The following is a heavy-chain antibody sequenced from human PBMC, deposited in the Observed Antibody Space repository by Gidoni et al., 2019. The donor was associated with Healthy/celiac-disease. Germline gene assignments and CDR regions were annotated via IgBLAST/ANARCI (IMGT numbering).Heavy chain of an antibody. CDR3: ARGTSADYYDSSGYSSFPYYFDY. D-gene: IGHD3-22*01. J-gene: IGHJ4*02. V-gene: IGHV4-39*07. CDR2: IYYSGST. Sequence: QLQLQESGPGLVKPSETLSLTCPVSGGSISSSRYYCGWIRQPPGKGLEWIGSIYYSGSTYYNPSLKSRVTISVDTSKNQFSRKLSSVTAADTAVYYCARGTSADYYDSSGYSSFPYYFDYWGQGTLVTVSS. CDR1: GGSISSSRYY.